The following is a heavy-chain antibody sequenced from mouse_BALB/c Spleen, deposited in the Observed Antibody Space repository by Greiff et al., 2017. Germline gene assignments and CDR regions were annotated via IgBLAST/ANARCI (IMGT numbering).Heavy chain of an antibody. J-gene: IGHJ2*01. CDR1: GYSITSDYA. CDR2: ISYSGST. V-gene: IGHV3-2*02. Sequence: VQLKESGPGLVKPSQSLSLTCTVTGYSITSDYAWNWIRQFPGNQLEWMGYISYSGSTSYNPSLKSRISIARDTTKNQVYLQFNSVTTEDTATCDCSRTGGRPGFDYWGQGTTLTVSS. D-gene: IGHD1-1*02. CDR3: SRTGGRPGFDY.